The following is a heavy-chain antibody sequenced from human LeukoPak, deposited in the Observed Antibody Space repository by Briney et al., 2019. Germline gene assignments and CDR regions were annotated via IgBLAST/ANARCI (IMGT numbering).Heavy chain of an antibody. CDR3: AREEDTAALDY. D-gene: IGHD5-18*01. CDR2: IHYSGST. J-gene: IGHJ4*02. CDR1: GGSISSSIYF. V-gene: IGHV4-39*07. Sequence: SETLSLTCTVSGGSISSSIYFWGWIRQPPGKGLEWIGSIHYSGSTYYNPSLKSRVTISVDTSKNQFSLKLSSVTAADTAVYYCAREEDTAALDYWGQGTLVTVSS.